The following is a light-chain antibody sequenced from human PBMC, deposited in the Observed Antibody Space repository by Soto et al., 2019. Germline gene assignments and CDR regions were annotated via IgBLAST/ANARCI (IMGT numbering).Light chain of an antibody. J-gene: IGLJ1*01. CDR3: SSYAGSNNQV. V-gene: IGLV2-8*01. CDR2: EVS. CDR1: SSDVGGYNY. Sequence: QSALTQPPSASGSPGQSVTISCTGTSSDVGGYNYVSWYQQHPGRAPKLMIYEVSKRPSGVPDRFSGSESGNTASLTVSGLQTEDEADYYCSSYAGSNNQVFGTGTKVTVL.